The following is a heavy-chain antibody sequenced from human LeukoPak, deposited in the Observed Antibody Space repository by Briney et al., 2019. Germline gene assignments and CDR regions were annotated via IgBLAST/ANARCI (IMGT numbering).Heavy chain of an antibody. CDR1: GYTFTSYG. Sequence: ASVKVSCKASGYTFTSYGISWVRQAPGQGLEWMGWICAYNGNSNYAQKLQGRVTMTTDTSTSTAYKELRSLRSDDTAVYYCARDSLNSGYDGEVDYWGQGTLVTVSS. D-gene: IGHD5-12*01. CDR3: ARDSLNSGYDGEVDY. CDR2: ICAYNGNS. J-gene: IGHJ4*02. V-gene: IGHV1-18*04.